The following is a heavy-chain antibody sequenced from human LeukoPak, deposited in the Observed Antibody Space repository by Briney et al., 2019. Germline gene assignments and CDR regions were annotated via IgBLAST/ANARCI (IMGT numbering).Heavy chain of an antibody. CDR3: ARVGIRFLEQYYFDY. V-gene: IGHV3-72*01. Sequence: GGSLRLSCAASGFTFSDHLMDWVRQAPGKGLEWIGRIRKKDKGYTTEYAASVKGRFTISRDDSKNSLYLQMNSLIAEDTAVYYCARVGIRFLEQYYFDYWGQGTLVTVSS. J-gene: IGHJ4*02. D-gene: IGHD3-3*01. CDR2: IRKKDKGYTT. CDR1: GFTFSDHL.